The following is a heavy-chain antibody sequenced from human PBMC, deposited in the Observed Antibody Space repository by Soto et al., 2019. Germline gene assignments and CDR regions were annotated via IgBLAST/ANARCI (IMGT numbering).Heavy chain of an antibody. CDR3: TTVCTHDPRV. CDR1: GFTFSNAW. V-gene: IGHV3-15*01. J-gene: IGHJ3*01. Sequence: QLVESGGGLVIPGGSLRLSCAASGFTFSNAWMSWIRQTPEKGLEWVARIKTKIDGGTTDYAAPVKGRFTISRDDARSTLYLQMNNLKTEDTAMYYCTTVCTHDPRVWGQGTMVTVSS. D-gene: IGHD2-8*01. CDR2: IKTKIDGGTT.